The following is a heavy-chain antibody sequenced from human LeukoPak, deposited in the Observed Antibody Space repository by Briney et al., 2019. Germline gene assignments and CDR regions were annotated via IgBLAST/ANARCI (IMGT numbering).Heavy chain of an antibody. CDR1: GLRFRNYG. V-gene: IGHV3-33*01. J-gene: IGHJ4*02. Sequence: PGGSLRLSCVVSGLRFRNYGMHWVRQAPGKGLEWVAVIYCDGSNQYYADSVKGRFTVSRDNAKNTLYLQMDSLRAEDTAVYYCATDRNSGKYYDYWGQGTLVTVSS. CDR3: ATDRNSGKYYDY. D-gene: IGHD1-26*01. CDR2: IYCDGSNQ.